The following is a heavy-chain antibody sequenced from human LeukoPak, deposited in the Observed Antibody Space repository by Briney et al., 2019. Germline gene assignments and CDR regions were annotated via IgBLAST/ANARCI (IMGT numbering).Heavy chain of an antibody. CDR3: ARAQPSYYYDSSEDY. CDR1: GFTFSSYS. D-gene: IGHD3-22*01. Sequence: PGGSLRLSCAASGFTFSSYSMNWVRQAPGKGLEWVSSISSSSSYIYYADSVKGRFTISRDNAKNSPYLQMNSLRAEDTAVYYCARAQPSYYYDSSEDYWGQGTLVTVSS. V-gene: IGHV3-21*01. J-gene: IGHJ4*02. CDR2: ISSSSSYI.